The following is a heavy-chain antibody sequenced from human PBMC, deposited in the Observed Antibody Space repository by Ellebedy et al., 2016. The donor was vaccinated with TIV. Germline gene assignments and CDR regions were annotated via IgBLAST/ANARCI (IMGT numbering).Heavy chain of an antibody. CDR2: ISSSSSYI. Sequence: GESLKISXAASGFTFSSYSMNWVRQAPGKGLEWVSSISSSSSYIYYADSVKGRFTISRDNAKNSLYLQMNSLRAEDTAVYYCCRMVRGEDYYYGMDVWGQGTTVTVSS. V-gene: IGHV3-21*01. J-gene: IGHJ6*02. CDR1: GFTFSSYS. CDR3: CRMVRGEDYYYGMDV. D-gene: IGHD3-10*01.